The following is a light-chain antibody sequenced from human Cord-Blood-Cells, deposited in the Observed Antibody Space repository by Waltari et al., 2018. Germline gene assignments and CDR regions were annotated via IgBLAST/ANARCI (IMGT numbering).Light chain of an antibody. CDR3: SSYTSSSTRV. Sequence: QSALTQPASVSGSPGQSINISCTGTSRDVGGYNYFSWYQQHPGKAPKLMLYDVSNRPSGVSNRFSGSKSGNTASLTISGLQAEDEADYYCSSYTSSSTRVFGGGTKLTVL. J-gene: IGLJ3*02. CDR2: DVS. V-gene: IGLV2-14*01. CDR1: SRDVGGYNY.